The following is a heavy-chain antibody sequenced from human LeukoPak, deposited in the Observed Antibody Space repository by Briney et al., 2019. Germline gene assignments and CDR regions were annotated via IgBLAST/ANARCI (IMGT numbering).Heavy chain of an antibody. V-gene: IGHV3-23*01. Sequence: GGSLRLSCAASGFTFSSYAMSWVRQAPGKGLEWVSAISGSGGSTYYADSVKGRFTISRENAKNSLYLQMNSLRAGDTAVYYCARGSVRVGMDVWGQGTTVTVSS. CDR1: GFTFSSYA. D-gene: IGHD6-13*01. CDR2: ISGSGGST. CDR3: ARGSVRVGMDV. J-gene: IGHJ6*02.